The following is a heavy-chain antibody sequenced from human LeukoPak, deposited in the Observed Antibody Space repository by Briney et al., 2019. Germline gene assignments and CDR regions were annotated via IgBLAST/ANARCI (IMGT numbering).Heavy chain of an antibody. CDR3: ARGAGRCGGDCYPSDS. CDR1: GDSISSNY. Sequence: PSETLSLTCSVSGDSISSNYWSWIRQPPGKGLEWIGYMYNSGSTNYNPSLKSRVTISVDTSKNQFSLMLTSVTAADTAVYFCARGAGRCGGDCYPSDSWGQGTLVTVSS. V-gene: IGHV4-59*01. J-gene: IGHJ4*02. CDR2: MYNSGST. D-gene: IGHD2-21*02.